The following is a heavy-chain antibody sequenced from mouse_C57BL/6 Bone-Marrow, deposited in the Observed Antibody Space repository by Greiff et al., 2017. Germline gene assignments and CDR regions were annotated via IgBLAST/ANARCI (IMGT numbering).Heavy chain of an antibody. Sequence: VQLQQSGAELVKPGASVKLSCKASGYTFTTYPLEWMKQNHGKSLEWIGNFHPYNDDTKYNEKFKGKATLTVEKSSSTVYLELSRLTSDDSAVYYGARLRYYGSREVGAMDYWGQGTSVTVSS. J-gene: IGHJ4*01. CDR3: ARLRYYGSREVGAMDY. V-gene: IGHV1-47*01. CDR2: FHPYNDDT. CDR1: GYTFTTYP. D-gene: IGHD1-1*01.